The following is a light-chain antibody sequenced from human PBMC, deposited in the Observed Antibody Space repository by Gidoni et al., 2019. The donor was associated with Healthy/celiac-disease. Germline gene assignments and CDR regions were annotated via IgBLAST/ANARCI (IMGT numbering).Light chain of an antibody. CDR1: QRVSSSY. V-gene: IGKV3-20*01. J-gene: IGKJ1*01. Sequence: EIVLTQSPGTLSLSPGERATLSCRASQRVSSSYLAWYQQKPGQAPRLLIYGASSRATGIPERFSGSGSGTDFTLTISRLDPEDFAVYYSQQYGSSHRTFGQGTKVEIK. CDR3: QQYGSSHRT. CDR2: GAS.